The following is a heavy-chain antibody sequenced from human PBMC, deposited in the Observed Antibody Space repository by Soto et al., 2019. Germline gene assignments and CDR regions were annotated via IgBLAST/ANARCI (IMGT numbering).Heavy chain of an antibody. CDR3: ARDGDSAAFDI. J-gene: IGHJ3*02. CDR2: INAGNGNT. Sequence: QVQLVQSGAEEKKPGASVKVSCKASGYTFTSYAMHWVRQAPGQRLEWMGWINAGNGNTKYSQKFQGRVTINRDTSASTAYMELSSLRSEDTAVYYCARDGDSAAFDIWGQGTMVTVSS. D-gene: IGHD4-17*01. V-gene: IGHV1-3*05. CDR1: GYTFTSYA.